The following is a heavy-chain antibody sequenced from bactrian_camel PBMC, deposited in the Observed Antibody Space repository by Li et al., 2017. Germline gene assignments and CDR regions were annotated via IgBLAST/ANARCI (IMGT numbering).Heavy chain of an antibody. J-gene: IGHJ4*01. V-gene: IGHV3S40*01. CDR1: GYTVSGFC. CDR3: AAGAAGCQLVRVLYNH. CDR2: LYTGGDRK. Sequence: VQLVESGGGSVQAGGSLRLSCAASGYTVSGFCMGWFRQAPGKEREGVAGLYTGGDRKYYADSVKGRFTISYDNAKNMVYLQMNNLKPEDTGMYYCAAGAAGCQLVRVLYNHWGQGTQVTVS. D-gene: IGHD3*01.